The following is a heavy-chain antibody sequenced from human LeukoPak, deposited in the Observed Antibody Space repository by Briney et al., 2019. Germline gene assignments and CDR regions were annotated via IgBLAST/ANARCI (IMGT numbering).Heavy chain of an antibody. CDR1: GFTFSSYS. CDR2: ISSSSSYI. D-gene: IGHD6-6*01. J-gene: IGHJ3*02. Sequence: GGSLRLSCAASGFTFSSYSMNWVRQAPGKGLEWVSSISSSSSYIYYADSVKGRFTISRDNAKNSLYLQMNSLRAEDTAVYYCAREKYSSSSGDAFDIWGQGTMVTVSS. V-gene: IGHV3-21*01. CDR3: AREKYSSSSGDAFDI.